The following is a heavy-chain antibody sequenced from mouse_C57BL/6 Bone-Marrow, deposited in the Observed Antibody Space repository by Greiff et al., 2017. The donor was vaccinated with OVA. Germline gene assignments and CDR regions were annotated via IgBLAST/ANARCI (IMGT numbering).Heavy chain of an antibody. CDR3: ARGGAGTEFAY. J-gene: IGHJ3*01. Sequence: DVKLEESGGGLVQPGGSLKLSCAASGFTFSDYGMAWVRQAPRKGPEWVAFISNLAYSIYYADTVTGRFTISRENAKNTLYREMSSLRSEDTAMYYCARGGAGTEFAYWGQGTLVTVSA. CDR1: GFTFSDYG. D-gene: IGHD4-1*01. CDR2: ISNLAYSI. V-gene: IGHV5-15*01.